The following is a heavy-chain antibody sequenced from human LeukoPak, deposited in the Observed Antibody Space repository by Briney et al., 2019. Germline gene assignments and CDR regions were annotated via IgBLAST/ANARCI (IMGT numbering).Heavy chain of an antibody. CDR3: ARENLRFLEWSMSY. CDR2: ISAYNGNT. V-gene: IGHV1-18*01. D-gene: IGHD3-3*01. CDR1: GYTFTSYG. Sequence: GASVKVSCKASGYTFTSYGISWVRQAPGQGLEWMGWISAYNGNTNYAQKLQGGVTMTTDTSTSTAYMELRSLRSDDTAVYYCARENLRFLEWSMSYWGQGTLVTVSS. J-gene: IGHJ4*02.